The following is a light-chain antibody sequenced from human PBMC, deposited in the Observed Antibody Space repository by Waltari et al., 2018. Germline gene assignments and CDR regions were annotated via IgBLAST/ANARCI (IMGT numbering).Light chain of an antibody. CDR1: ASNIGGNL. V-gene: IGLV1-44*01. CDR2: RSG. Sequence: QSVLTQPPSASGTPGQRVTISCSGSASNIGGNLVNWYQQLPGKAPKLLIYRSGRRPSGVPDRFSGSKSGTSAYLDSSGLQSEDEADDVWASWDDSLNGHWVFGGGTKVTVL. CDR3: ASWDDSLNGHWV. J-gene: IGLJ3*02.